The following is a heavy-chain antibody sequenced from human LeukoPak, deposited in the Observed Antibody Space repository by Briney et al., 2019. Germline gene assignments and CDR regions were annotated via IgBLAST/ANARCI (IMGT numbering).Heavy chain of an antibody. D-gene: IGHD6-6*01. CDR3: ARPGSSTLEAYYGMDV. J-gene: IGHJ6*02. V-gene: IGHV1-18*01. Sequence: ASVKVSCKASGDTFSSYAISWVRQAPGQGLEWMGWISAYNGNTNYAQKLQGRVTMTTDTSTSTAYMELRSLRSDDTAVYFCARPGSSTLEAYYGMDVWGQGTTVTVSS. CDR2: ISAYNGNT. CDR1: GDTFSSYA.